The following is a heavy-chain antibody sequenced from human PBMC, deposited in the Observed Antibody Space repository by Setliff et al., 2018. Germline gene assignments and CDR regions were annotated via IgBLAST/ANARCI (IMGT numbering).Heavy chain of an antibody. D-gene: IGHD6-25*01. CDR3: VRDTTSGWMLTN. Sequence: GGSLRLSCAASGFTFSSYAMSWVRQAPGKGLEWVSAISGSGGSTYYADSVKGRFTISRDNSKNTLYLQMNSLRAEDTAVYYCVRDTTSGWMLTNWGQGTLVTVS. CDR1: GFTFSSYA. V-gene: IGHV3-23*01. J-gene: IGHJ4*02. CDR2: ISGSGGST.